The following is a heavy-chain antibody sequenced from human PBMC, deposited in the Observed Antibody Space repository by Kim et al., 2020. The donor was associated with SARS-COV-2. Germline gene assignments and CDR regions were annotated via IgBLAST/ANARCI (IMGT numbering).Heavy chain of an antibody. J-gene: IGHJ4*02. Sequence: SFNPSLKIRVTIAADTSKKQVSLKLTSVTAADTAIYYCARLSMVVPDFDCWGLGTLVTVSS. CDR3: ARLSMVVPDFDC. D-gene: IGHD3-22*01. V-gene: IGHV4-39*01.